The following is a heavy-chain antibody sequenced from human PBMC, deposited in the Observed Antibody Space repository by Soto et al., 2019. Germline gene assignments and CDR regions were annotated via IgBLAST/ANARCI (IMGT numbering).Heavy chain of an antibody. D-gene: IGHD4-17*01. Sequence: SETLSLTCTVSGGSISSGGYYWSWIRQHPGKGLEWIGYIYYSGSTYYNPSLKSRVTISVDTSKNQFSLKLSSVTAADTAVYYGARVTSDYVGQYYHSGMDVWDQGTTVTVSS. CDR3: ARVTSDYVGQYYHSGMDV. CDR2: IYYSGST. CDR1: GGSISSGGYY. V-gene: IGHV4-31*03. J-gene: IGHJ6*02.